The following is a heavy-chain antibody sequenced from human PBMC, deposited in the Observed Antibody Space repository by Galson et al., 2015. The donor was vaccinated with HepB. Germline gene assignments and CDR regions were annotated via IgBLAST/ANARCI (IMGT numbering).Heavy chain of an antibody. Sequence: SVKVSCKASGGTFGSYAISWVRQAPGQGLEWMGGIIPIFGIANYAQKFQGRVTITADESTSTAYMELSSLRSEDTAVYYCASEPIAAAGSYYYYYGMDVWGQGTTVTVPS. D-gene: IGHD6-13*01. V-gene: IGHV1-69*13. CDR1: GGTFGSYA. CDR2: IIPIFGIA. CDR3: ASEPIAAAGSYYYYYGMDV. J-gene: IGHJ6*02.